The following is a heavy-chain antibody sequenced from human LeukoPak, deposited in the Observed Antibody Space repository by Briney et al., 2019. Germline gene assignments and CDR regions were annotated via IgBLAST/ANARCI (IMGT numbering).Heavy chain of an antibody. Sequence: PGGSLRLSCAASGFTFSNAWMSWVRQAPGKGLEWVGRIKSKTDGGTTDYAAPVKGRFTISRDDSKNTLYLQMNSLKTEDTDVYYCMRVWSRSPVVDWGQGTLVTVSS. V-gene: IGHV3-15*01. J-gene: IGHJ4*02. D-gene: IGHD3-10*01. CDR1: GFTFSNAW. CDR2: IKSKTDGGTT. CDR3: MRVWSRSPVVD.